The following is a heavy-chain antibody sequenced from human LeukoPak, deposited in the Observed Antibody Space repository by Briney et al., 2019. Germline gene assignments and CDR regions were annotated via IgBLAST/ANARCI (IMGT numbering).Heavy chain of an antibody. CDR3: ARYRSGWYGGDY. CDR1: GYTFTSYY. V-gene: IGHV1-46*01. CDR2: INPSGGST. Sequence: GASVKVSCKASGYTFTSYYVHWVRQAPGQGLEWMGIINPSGGSTSYAQKFQGRVTMTRDTSTSTVYMELSSLRSEDTAVYYCARYRSGWYGGDYWGQGTLVTVSS. J-gene: IGHJ4*02. D-gene: IGHD6-19*01.